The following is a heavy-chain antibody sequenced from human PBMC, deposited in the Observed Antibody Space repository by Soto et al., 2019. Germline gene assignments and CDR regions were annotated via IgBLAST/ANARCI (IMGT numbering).Heavy chain of an antibody. D-gene: IGHD2-2*03. CDR3: ARWASGYCSSTSCSDAFDI. V-gene: IGHV3-30*04. Sequence: GGSLRLSCAASGFTFSSYAMHWVRQAPGKGLEWVAVISYDGSNKYYADSAKGRFTISRDNSKNTLYLQMNSLRAEDTAVYYCARWASGYCSSTSCSDAFDIWGQGTMVTVSS. CDR2: ISYDGSNK. J-gene: IGHJ3*02. CDR1: GFTFSSYA.